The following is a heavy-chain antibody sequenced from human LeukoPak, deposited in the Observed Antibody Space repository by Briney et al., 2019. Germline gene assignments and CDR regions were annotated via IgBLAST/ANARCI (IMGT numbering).Heavy chain of an antibody. Sequence: PSQTLSLTCAVSGGSISSGGYSWSWIRQPPGKGLEWIGSIYYSGSTYYNPSLKSRVTISVDTSKNQFSLKLSSVTAADTAVYYCASRRYFDYWGQGTLVTVSS. CDR1: GGSISSGGYS. V-gene: IGHV4-30-2*03. CDR3: ASRRYFDY. CDR2: IYYSGST. J-gene: IGHJ4*02.